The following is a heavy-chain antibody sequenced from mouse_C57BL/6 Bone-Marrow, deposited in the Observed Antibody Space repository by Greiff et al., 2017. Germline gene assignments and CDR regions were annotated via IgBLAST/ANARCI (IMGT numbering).Heavy chain of an antibody. CDR1: GFNIKNTY. D-gene: IGHD1-1*01. V-gene: IGHV14-3*01. J-gene: IGHJ2*01. CDR2: IDPANGNT. Sequence: VQLQQSVAELVRPGASVKLSCTASGFNIKNTYMHWVKQRPEQGLEWIGRIDPANGNTKYAPKFQGKATRTADTSSNTAYLHLSSLTSEDTAIYYCAPYCYGRSYGDYWGQGTTLTVSS. CDR3: APYCYGRSYGDY.